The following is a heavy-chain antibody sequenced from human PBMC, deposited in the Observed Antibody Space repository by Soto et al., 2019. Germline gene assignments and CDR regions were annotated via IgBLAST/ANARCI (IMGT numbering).Heavy chain of an antibody. CDR2: IYPGDSDT. Sequence: GESLKISCKGSGYSFISYWIGWVRQMPGKGLEWMGIIYPGDSDTRYSPSFQGQVTISADKSISTAYLQWSSLKASDTAMYYCARTSAAGKYYDGMDVWGQGTTATV. D-gene: IGHD6-13*01. J-gene: IGHJ6*02. V-gene: IGHV5-51*01. CDR1: GYSFISYW. CDR3: ARTSAAGKYYDGMDV.